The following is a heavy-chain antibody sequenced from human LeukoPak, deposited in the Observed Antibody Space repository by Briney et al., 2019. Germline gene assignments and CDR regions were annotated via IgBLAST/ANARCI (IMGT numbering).Heavy chain of an antibody. J-gene: IGHJ4*02. Sequence: SETLSLTCTVSGGSISSYYWSWIRQPPGKGLEWIGYIYYSGSTNYNPSLKSRVTISVDTSKNQFSLKLSSVTAADTAVYYCARAGIARQFDYWGQGTLVTVSS. CDR3: ARAGIARQFDY. V-gene: IGHV4-59*01. CDR2: IYYSGST. CDR1: GGSISSYY.